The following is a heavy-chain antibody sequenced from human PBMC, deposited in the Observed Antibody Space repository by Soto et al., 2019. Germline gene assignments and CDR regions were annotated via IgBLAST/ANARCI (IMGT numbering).Heavy chain of an antibody. J-gene: IGHJ6*02. Sequence: GGSLRLSCAASGFTFSSYWMHWVRQAPGKGLVWVSRINSDGSSTSYADSVKGRFTISRDNAKNTLYLQMNSLRAEDTAVYYCAREGSGLLYYYYGMDVWGQGTTVTVSS. CDR3: AREGSGLLYYYYGMDV. CDR1: GFTFSSYW. V-gene: IGHV3-74*01. D-gene: IGHD3-10*01. CDR2: INSDGSST.